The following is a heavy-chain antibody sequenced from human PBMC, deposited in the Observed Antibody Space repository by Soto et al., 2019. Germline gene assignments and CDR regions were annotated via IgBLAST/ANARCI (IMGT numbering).Heavy chain of an antibody. Sequence: QVQLQESGPGLVKPSETLSLTCTVSGGSISSYYWSWIRQPPGKGLEWIGYIYYSGSTNYNPSLKSRVTISVDTSKNQFSLKLSSVTAAETAVYYCASLSSSWPNYYSYGMDVWGQGTTVTVSS. D-gene: IGHD6-13*01. CDR3: ASLSSSWPNYYSYGMDV. V-gene: IGHV4-59*01. J-gene: IGHJ6*02. CDR1: GGSISSYY. CDR2: IYYSGST.